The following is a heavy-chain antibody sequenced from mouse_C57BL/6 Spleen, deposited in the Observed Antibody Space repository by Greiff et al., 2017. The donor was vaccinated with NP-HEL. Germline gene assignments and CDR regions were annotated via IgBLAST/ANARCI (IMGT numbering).Heavy chain of an antibody. V-gene: IGHV5-6*01. CDR3: ARHGYYGSPDYYAMDY. CDR1: GFTFSSYG. D-gene: IGHD1-1*01. J-gene: IGHJ4*01. Sequence: EVQLVESGGDLVKPGGSLKLSCAASGFTFSSYGMSWVRQTPDKRLEWVATISSGGSYTYYPDSVKGRFTISRDNAKNTLYLQMSSLKSEDTAMYYCARHGYYGSPDYYAMDYWGQGTSVTVSS. CDR2: ISSGGSYT.